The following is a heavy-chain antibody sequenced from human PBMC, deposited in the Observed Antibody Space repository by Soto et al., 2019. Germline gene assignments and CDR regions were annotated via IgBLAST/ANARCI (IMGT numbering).Heavy chain of an antibody. CDR3: ARGRYGDY. J-gene: IGHJ4*02. D-gene: IGHD1-1*01. CDR1: GYGFTTYG. CDR2: ISAHNGNT. Sequence: QVHLVQSGAEVKKPGASVKVSCKGSGYGFTTYGITWVRQAPGQGLEWMAWISAHNGNTNYEQKLQGRVTVTRDTSTSTAYMELMSLRSNDTAVYYCARGRYGDYWGQGALVTVSS. V-gene: IGHV1-18*01.